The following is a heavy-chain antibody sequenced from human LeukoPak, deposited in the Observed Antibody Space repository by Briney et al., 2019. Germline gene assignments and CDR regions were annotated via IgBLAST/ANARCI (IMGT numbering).Heavy chain of an antibody. Sequence: SVKVSCKASGGTFSSYSMSWVRLAPGQGLEWMGGIIPIFGTANYEQTFQGRVMITADESTSTAYMELSSLRSEDTGVYYCARAYVDIVATIEAFDIWGQGTMVTVSS. CDR2: IIPIFGTA. D-gene: IGHD5-12*01. J-gene: IGHJ3*02. CDR1: GGTFSSYS. CDR3: ARAYVDIVATIEAFDI. V-gene: IGHV1-69*13.